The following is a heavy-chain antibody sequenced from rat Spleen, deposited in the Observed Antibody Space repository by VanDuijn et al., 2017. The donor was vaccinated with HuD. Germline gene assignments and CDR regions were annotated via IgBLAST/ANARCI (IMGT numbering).Heavy chain of an antibody. D-gene: IGHD1-2*01. Sequence: EVQLVESGGGLVQPGRSMSLSCATSGFIFSNYYMVWVRQAPTKGLEWVASITTGGAITSYRDSVKGRFTISRDTAKSTLYLQMDSLRSEDTATYYCTTDYSSLGGWGQGTLVTVSS. CDR2: ITTGGAIT. J-gene: IGHJ3*01. V-gene: IGHV5-27*01. CDR3: TTDYSSLGG. CDR1: GFIFSNYY.